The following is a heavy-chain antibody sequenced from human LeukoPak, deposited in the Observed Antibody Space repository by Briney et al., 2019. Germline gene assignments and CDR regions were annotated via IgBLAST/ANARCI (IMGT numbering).Heavy chain of an antibody. CDR2: IYYSGST. J-gene: IGHJ4*02. D-gene: IGHD6-6*01. CDR1: GGSISSSSYY. V-gene: IGHV4-39*01. CDR3: ARQPYSSSTPFDY. Sequence: SETLSLTCTVPGGSISSSSYYWGWIRQPPGRGLEWFGSIYYSGSTYYNPSLRSRVTISVDTSKHQFSLKLCSVTDADTAVYYCARQPYSSSTPFDYWGQGTLVTVSS.